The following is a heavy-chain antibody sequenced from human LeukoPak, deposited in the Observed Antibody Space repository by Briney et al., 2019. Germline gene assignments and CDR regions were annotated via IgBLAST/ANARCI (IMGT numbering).Heavy chain of an antibody. V-gene: IGHV5-51*01. D-gene: IGHD3-22*01. CDR2: IYPDDSDT. J-gene: IGHJ4*02. CDR1: EYSFPNYC. Sequence: GESLKISCKHSEYSFPNYCIGWVRQMPGKGLEWMGIIYPDDSDTRYSPSFQGQVTISADKSISTAYLQWSSLKASDTAMYYCARGRSSGYIDYWGQGTLVTVSS. CDR3: ARGRSSGYIDY.